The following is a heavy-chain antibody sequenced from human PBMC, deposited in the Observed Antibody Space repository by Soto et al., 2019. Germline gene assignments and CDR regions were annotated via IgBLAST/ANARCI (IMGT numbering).Heavy chain of an antibody. Sequence: EVQLLASGVGLVQPGGSLRLSCAASGFTFNNYAMTWVRQAPGTGLECVSAISGGGDTTSYADSVKGRFTVSRDGSKHTLYLQMSSLRAEDTALYYCAKGRGGSGSLTPRVDFWGQGTLVTVSS. CDR1: GFTFNNYA. CDR2: ISGGGDTT. CDR3: AKGRGGSGSLTPRVDF. V-gene: IGHV3-23*01. J-gene: IGHJ4*02. D-gene: IGHD3-10*01.